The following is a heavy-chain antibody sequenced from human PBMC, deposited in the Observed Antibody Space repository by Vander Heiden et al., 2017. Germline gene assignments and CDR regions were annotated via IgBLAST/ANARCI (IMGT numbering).Heavy chain of an antibody. D-gene: IGHD5-18*01. V-gene: IGHV1-2*02. CDR1: GYTFSGYY. CDR3: ARGRDTYGPYTMDV. Sequence: QMQLVQSGAEVKKPGASVKVSCKSSGYTFSGYYMYWARQAPGQGLEWMGWINPVSGATEYAQKFQGRVTMTRDTSISTAYMDLSRLRSDDTGVYFCARGRDTYGPYTMDVWGQGTTVTVS. CDR2: INPVSGAT. J-gene: IGHJ6*02.